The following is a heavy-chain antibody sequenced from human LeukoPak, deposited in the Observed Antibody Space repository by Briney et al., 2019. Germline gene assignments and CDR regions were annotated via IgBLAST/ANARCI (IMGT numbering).Heavy chain of an antibody. Sequence: GRSLRLSCVGSGFTFSSYGIHWVRRAPGKGLEWVAVIGSDVNKKYYAESVKGRFTISRDNSKNSLYLQMNSLRAEDTAVYYCARDLWSGDFRGYFDSWGQGTLVTVSS. J-gene: IGHJ4*02. V-gene: IGHV3-33*01. CDR2: IGSDVNKK. CDR1: GFTFSSYG. D-gene: IGHD3-10*01. CDR3: ARDLWSGDFRGYFDS.